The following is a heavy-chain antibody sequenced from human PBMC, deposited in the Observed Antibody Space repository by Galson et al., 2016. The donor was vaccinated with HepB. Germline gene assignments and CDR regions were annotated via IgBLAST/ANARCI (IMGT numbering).Heavy chain of an antibody. CDR3: ARAAREERGFCSGGSCRFFDY. CDR2: IYYTGST. CDR1: GGSFSGHY. V-gene: IGHV4-34*01. J-gene: IGHJ4*02. Sequence: SETLSLTCAVSGGSFSGHYWSWIRQPPGRGLERIGEIYYTGSTYYNPSLKRRVTISVDTSKNQFSLKLTSVTAADSAVYYCARAAREERGFCSGGSCRFFDYWGQGTLVTVSS. D-gene: IGHD2-15*01.